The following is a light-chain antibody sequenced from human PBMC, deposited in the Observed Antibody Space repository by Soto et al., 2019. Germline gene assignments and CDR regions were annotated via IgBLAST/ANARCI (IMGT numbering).Light chain of an antibody. CDR3: QVSTKLLGT. J-gene: IGKJ1*01. V-gene: IGKV3-15*01. CDR2: GAS. CDR1: QSFSSN. Sequence: CVLGEESGSLSCTDRQSFSSNLAWYQQKPGQAPRLLIYGASTRATGIPARFSGSGSGPQFTYACSLLNSEDLAFYYSQVSTKLLGTFPEGTKVDIK.